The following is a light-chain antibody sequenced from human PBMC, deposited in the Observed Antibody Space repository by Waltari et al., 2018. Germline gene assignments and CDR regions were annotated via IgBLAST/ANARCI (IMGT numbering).Light chain of an antibody. CDR2: DAT. V-gene: IGLV2-11*01. CDR3: CSYIGRAL. J-gene: IGLJ2*01. CDR1: SSDVGRFNY. Sequence: QSALTQPRSVSGSPGQSVTISCTGTSSDVGRFNYVAWYQHHPGRPPRLLIYDATKRPSGVPDRFSGSKSDNTASLTIAGLQDEDEADFYCCSYIGRALFGGGTKLTVL.